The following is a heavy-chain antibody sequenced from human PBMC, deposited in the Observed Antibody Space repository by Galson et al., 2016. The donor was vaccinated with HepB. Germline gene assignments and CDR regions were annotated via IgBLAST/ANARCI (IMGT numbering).Heavy chain of an antibody. CDR3: ARRGLMGSTLPAMNV. D-gene: IGHD5/OR15-5a*01. CDR1: GFTFINYS. V-gene: IGHV3-48*04. Sequence: SLRLSCAASGFTFINYSMNWVRQAPGKRLEWVSYISGNGATIDYADSVKGRFTISRDNTKNSLYLQIHSLGADDTATYHCARRGLMGSTLPAMNVWGQGTTVIAS. J-gene: IGHJ6*02. CDR2: ISGNGATI.